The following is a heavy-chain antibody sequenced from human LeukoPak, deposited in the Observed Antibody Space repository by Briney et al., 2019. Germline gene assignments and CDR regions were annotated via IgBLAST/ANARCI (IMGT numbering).Heavy chain of an antibody. CDR2: LSDNGGSP. V-gene: IGHV3-23*01. D-gene: IGHD2-21*01. J-gene: IGHJ5*01. CDR3: AKDPETYSSRWFDS. CDR1: GFTFSNYA. Sequence: GGSLRPSCAASGFTFSNYAVSWVRQAPGKGLEWVSSLSDNGGSPYYADSVKGRFTISRDNSKNTLHLHLNSLRVEDTAVYYCAKDPETYSSRWFDSWGQGTLVTVSS.